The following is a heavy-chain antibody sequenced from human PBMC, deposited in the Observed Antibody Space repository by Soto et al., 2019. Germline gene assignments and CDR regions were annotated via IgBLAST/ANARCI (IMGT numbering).Heavy chain of an antibody. D-gene: IGHD3-10*01. J-gene: IGHJ4*02. CDR2: ISGSGGST. V-gene: IGHV3-23*01. Sequence: GGSLRLSCAASGFTFSSYAMSWVRQAPGKGLEWVSGISGSGGSTFYADSVKGRFTISRDNSKNTLYLQMNSLRGEDTAVYYCAKADVPYGSRRDLGFWGQGTLVTVSS. CDR3: AKADVPYGSRRDLGF. CDR1: GFTFSSYA.